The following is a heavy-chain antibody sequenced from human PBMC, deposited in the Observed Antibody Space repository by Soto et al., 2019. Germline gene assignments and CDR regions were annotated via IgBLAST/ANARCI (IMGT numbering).Heavy chain of an antibody. CDR2: IKSKTDGGTT. CDR3: SHGYYQYFES. D-gene: IGHD5-18*01. CDR1: GVTLTNVW. J-gene: IGHJ4*02. Sequence: SLRLSCAVSGVTLTNVWMNWVRQAPGKGPEWVGRIKSKTDGGTTDYAAPVKGRFTISRDDSENTLYLQMHSLKTEDTAVYYCSHGYYQYFESWGQGTLVTVSS. V-gene: IGHV3-15*07.